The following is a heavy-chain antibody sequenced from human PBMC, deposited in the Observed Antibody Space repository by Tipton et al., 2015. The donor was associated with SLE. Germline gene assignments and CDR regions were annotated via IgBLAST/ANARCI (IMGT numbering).Heavy chain of an antibody. D-gene: IGHD4-11*01. CDR1: GGSISSYY. CDR3: AREVLNPVTTVHYYFDL. Sequence: TLSLTCTVSGGSISSYYWSWIRQPAGGGLEWIGRIYTNENTHYNPSLKSRVTISVDTSKNHFSLKLISVTAADTAVYYCAREVLNPVTTVHYYFDLWGRGTLVTVSS. V-gene: IGHV4-4*07. CDR2: IYTNENT. J-gene: IGHJ2*01.